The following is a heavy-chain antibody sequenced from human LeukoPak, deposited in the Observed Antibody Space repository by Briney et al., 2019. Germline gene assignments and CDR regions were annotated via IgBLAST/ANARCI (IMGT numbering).Heavy chain of an antibody. Sequence: ASVKVSCKASGYTFTSYAMNWVRQAPGQRLEWMGWINAGNGNTKYSQKFQGRVTITRDTSASTAYMELSSLRSEDTAVYYCARGEYCSGGSCYAGYFDYWGRGTLVTVSS. D-gene: IGHD2-15*01. CDR2: INAGNGNT. J-gene: IGHJ4*02. V-gene: IGHV1-3*01. CDR1: GYTFTSYA. CDR3: ARGEYCSGGSCYAGYFDY.